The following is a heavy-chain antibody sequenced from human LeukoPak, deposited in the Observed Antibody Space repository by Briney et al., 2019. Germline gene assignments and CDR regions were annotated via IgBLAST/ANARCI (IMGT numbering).Heavy chain of an antibody. CDR3: ARGPSIAARHDAFDI. CDR2: IIPIFGIA. CDR1: GGTFSSYA. D-gene: IGHD6-6*01. V-gene: IGHV1-69*04. J-gene: IGHJ3*02. Sequence: ASVKVSCKASGGTFSSYAISWVRQAPGQGLEWMGRIIPIFGIANYAQKFQGRVTITADKSTSTAYMELSSLRSEDTAVCYCARGPSIAARHDAFDIWGQGTMVTVSS.